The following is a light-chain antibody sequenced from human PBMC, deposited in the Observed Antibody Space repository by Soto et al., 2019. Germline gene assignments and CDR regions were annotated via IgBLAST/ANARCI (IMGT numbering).Light chain of an antibody. CDR3: QQYNDNWT. Sequence: DIQMTQSPSTLSASVGARVTITCRASQSISSWLAWYQQKPGTAPKLLIYKASTLQSGVPSRFSGSGSGTEFTLTISSLQPDDSATYYCQQYNDNWTFGQGTKVEIK. V-gene: IGKV1-5*03. J-gene: IGKJ1*01. CDR1: QSISSW. CDR2: KAS.